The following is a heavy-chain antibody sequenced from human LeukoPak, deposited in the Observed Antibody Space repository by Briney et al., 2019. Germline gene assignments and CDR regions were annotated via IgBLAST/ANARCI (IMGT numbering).Heavy chain of an antibody. J-gene: IGHJ6*02. D-gene: IGHD3-16*01. V-gene: IGHV3-23*01. CDR3: AEDMTTYGFHGMDV. CDR1: GFTFSSYA. CDR2: ISGSGGNT. Sequence: GGSLRLSCAASGFTFSSYAMSWVRQAPGKGLEWVSAISGSGGNTYYADSVKGRLAISRDNSKNTLYLQMNSLRAEDTAVYYCAEDMTTYGFHGMDVWGQGTTVTVSS.